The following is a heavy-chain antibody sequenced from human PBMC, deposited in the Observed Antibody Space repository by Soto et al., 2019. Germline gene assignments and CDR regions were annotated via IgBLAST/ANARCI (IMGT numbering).Heavy chain of an antibody. CDR1: GFTFSDHY. D-gene: IGHD3-22*01. CDR2: TRNKANSYTT. Sequence: EVQLVESGGGLVQPGGSLRLSCAASGFTFSDHYMDWVRQAPGKGLEWVGRTRNKANSYTTEYAASVKGRSTISRDDAXNXQXXHMNRLQAEDTAVYYCARTVYYYDRPGSPGWYFDLWGRGTLVTVSS. J-gene: IGHJ2*01. CDR3: ARTVYYYDRPGSPGWYFDL. V-gene: IGHV3-72*01.